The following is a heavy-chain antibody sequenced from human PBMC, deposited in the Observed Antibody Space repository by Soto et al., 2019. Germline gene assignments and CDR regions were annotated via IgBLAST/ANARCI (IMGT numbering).Heavy chain of an antibody. V-gene: IGHV3-30*18. J-gene: IGHJ4*02. D-gene: IGHD2-15*01. CDR3: AKVLGRDGHDDY. CDR2: ISYDGSNK. CDR1: GFTFSSYG. Sequence: QVQLVESGGGVVQPGRSLRLSCAASGFTFSSYGMHWVRQAPGKGLEWVAVISYDGSNKYYADSVKGRFTISRDNSKNTLYLQMNSLRAEDTAVYYCAKVLGRDGHDDYWGQGTLVTVSS.